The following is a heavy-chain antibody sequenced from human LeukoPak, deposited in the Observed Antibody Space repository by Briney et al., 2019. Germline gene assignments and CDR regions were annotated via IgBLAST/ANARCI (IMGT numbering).Heavy chain of an antibody. V-gene: IGHV3-23*01. CDR1: GFSFSSYA. Sequence: GGSLRLSCAASGFSFSSYAMSWVRQVPGKGLEWVSAISGSGGRTYYADSVKGRFAISSDNSKNTLYLQMNRLSAEDTAVYYCAKKQKPGTASWFDPWGQGTLVTVSS. CDR3: AKKQKPGTASWFDP. J-gene: IGHJ5*02. D-gene: IGHD1-1*01. CDR2: ISGSGGRT.